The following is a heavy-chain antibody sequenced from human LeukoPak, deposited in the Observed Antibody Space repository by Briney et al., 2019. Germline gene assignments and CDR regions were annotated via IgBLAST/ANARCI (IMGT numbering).Heavy chain of an antibody. CDR1: GGSISSSSYY. V-gene: IGHV4-39*07. CDR2: IYYSGST. Sequence: PSETLSLTCTVSGGSISSSSYYWGWIRQPPGKGLEWIGSIYYSGSTYYNPSLKSRVTISVDTSKNQFSLKLSSVTAADTAVYYCARDVSYAAVAGKPTDYWGQGTLVTVSS. CDR3: ARDVSYAAVAGKPTDY. J-gene: IGHJ4*02. D-gene: IGHD6-19*01.